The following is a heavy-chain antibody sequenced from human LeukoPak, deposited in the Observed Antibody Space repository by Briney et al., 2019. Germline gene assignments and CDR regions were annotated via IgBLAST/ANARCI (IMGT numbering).Heavy chain of an antibody. CDR1: GYTFKNNA. D-gene: IGHD3-10*01. V-gene: IGHV1-3*01. CDR3: SREVGDGPGDNWVDP. J-gene: IGHJ5*02. Sequence: ASVKVSCKASGYTFKNNAVHWVRQAPGQSLEWLGWIDPGNGNTKYSQRFQHRVTITRDTSASTVYMELSSLRFEDTAIYYCSREVGDGPGDNWVDPWGQGTLVTVSS. CDR2: IDPGNGNT.